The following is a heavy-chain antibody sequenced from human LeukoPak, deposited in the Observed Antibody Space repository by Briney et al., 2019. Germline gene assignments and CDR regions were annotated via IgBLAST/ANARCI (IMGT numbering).Heavy chain of an antibody. CDR1: GGSISSHY. CDR3: GRDALVRYFSYYYMDV. J-gene: IGHJ6*03. CDR2: ISNSGST. V-gene: IGHV4-59*11. Sequence: PSETLSLTCTGSGGSISSHYWTWIRQSPVKGLGGVGEISNSGSTSYNPTLKSRVNISIATSKTQFSPKLSSVTAAETAVYYCGRDALVRYFSYYYMDVWGNGTTVTASS. D-gene: IGHD2-8*01.